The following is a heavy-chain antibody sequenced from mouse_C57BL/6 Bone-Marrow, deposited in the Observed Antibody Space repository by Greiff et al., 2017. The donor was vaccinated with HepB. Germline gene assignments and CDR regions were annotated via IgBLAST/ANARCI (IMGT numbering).Heavy chain of an antibody. D-gene: IGHD2-5*01. CDR3: ARRLYSNPFAY. Sequence: EVKVVESGGGLVKPGGSLKLSCAASGFTFSDYGMHWVRQAPEKGLEWVAYISSGSSTIYYADTVKGRFTISRDNAKNTLFLQMTSLRSEYTAMYYCARRLYSNPFAYWGQGTLVTVSA. V-gene: IGHV5-17*01. CDR2: ISSGSSTI. CDR1: GFTFSDYG. J-gene: IGHJ3*01.